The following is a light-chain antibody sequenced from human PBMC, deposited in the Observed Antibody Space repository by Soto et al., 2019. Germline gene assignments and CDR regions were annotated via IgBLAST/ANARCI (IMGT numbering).Light chain of an antibody. J-gene: IGKJ5*01. CDR3: QQYNNWLIT. V-gene: IGKV3-15*01. CDR2: GAS. CDR1: QSVSIN. Sequence: EIVMTQSPATLSVSPGERATLSCRASQSVSINLAWYQQKPGQTPRLLIYGASTRATGIPARFSGSGSGTEFTLTISSLQSEDFAVYYCQQYNNWLITFGQGTRPEIK.